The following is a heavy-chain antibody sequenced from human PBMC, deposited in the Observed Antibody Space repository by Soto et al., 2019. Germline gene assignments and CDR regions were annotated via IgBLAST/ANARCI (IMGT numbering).Heavy chain of an antibody. V-gene: IGHV1-18*01. D-gene: IGHD3-16*01. J-gene: IGHJ6*02. Sequence: ASVKVSCKASGYTFTSYGISWVRQAPGQGLEWMGWISAYNGNTNYAQKLQGRVTMTTDTSTSTAYMELRSLRSDDTAVYYCARGGNRGPQNYYYYYGMDVWGQGTTVTVSS. CDR2: ISAYNGNT. CDR1: GYTFTSYG. CDR3: ARGGNRGPQNYYYYYGMDV.